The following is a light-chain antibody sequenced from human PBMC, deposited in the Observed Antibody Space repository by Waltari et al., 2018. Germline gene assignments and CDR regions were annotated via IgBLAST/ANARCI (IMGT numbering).Light chain of an antibody. V-gene: IGLV1-40*01. J-gene: IGLJ2*01. Sequence: QSVLTQPPSVSGTPGQRVTISCSGSTSNIGAGHDVHGYQHLPGTAPKLLIYGNSYRPSGVPDRFSGSKSGTSASLAIAGLQADDEADYFCQSFDNMLSGGVVFGGGTKLAVL. CDR1: TSNIGAGHD. CDR2: GNS. CDR3: QSFDNMLSGGVV.